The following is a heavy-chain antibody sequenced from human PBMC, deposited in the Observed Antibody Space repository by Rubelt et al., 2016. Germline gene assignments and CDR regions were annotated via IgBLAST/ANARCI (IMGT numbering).Heavy chain of an antibody. D-gene: IGHD3-10*01. CDR2: IYYSGST. Sequence: QLQLHESGPGLVKPSETLSLTCTVSGDSISSSSYYWGWIRQPPGKGLEWIGSIYYSGSTYYNPSLKRRLPISIDTSKNQFSLNLSSVTAADTAVYYCARFGHSDDAFDIWGQGTMVTVSS. J-gene: IGHJ3*02. CDR3: ARFGHSDDAFDI. CDR1: GDSISSSSYY. V-gene: IGHV4-39*01.